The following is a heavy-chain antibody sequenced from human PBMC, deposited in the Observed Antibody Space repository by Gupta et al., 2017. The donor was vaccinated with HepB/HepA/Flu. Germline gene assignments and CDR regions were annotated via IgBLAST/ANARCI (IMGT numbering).Heavy chain of an antibody. CDR2: KLFYGDNE. V-gene: IGHV3-30-3*01. CDR1: GFTLSTHA. J-gene: IGHJ4*02. CDR3: VRGTAFNGWGLDY. D-gene: IGHD2/OR15-2a*01. Sequence: QVQLVESGGGVVQPGRTLRLSCTVTGFTLSTHAMHWVRQAPGTGLEWVGEKLFYGDNEYDADSVKGRFNIVRDSPTNSRYLQLNSLRAEDTAVYFCVRGTAFNGWGLDYWGQGTLVTVSS.